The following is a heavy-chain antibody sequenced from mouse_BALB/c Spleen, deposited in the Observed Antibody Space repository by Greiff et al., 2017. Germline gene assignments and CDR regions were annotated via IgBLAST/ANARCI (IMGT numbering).Heavy chain of an antibody. Sequence: LQQSGAELVKPGASVKMSCKASGYTFTSYGMHWVKQKPGQGLEWIGKIDPSNDDTNYNQKFKGKATLTSDKSSSTAYMELSSLTSEDSAVYYCARGGDEDSFAYWGQGTTLTVSA. J-gene: IGHJ2*01. CDR2: IDPSNDDT. CDR1: GYTFTSYG. V-gene: IGHV1-14*01. CDR3: ARGGDEDSFAY. D-gene: IGHD3-3*01.